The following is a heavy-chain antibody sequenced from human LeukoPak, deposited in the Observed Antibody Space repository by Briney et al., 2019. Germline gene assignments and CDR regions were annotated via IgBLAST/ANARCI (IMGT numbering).Heavy chain of an antibody. CDR3: ARAQSSNYVLSRYYYYYGMDV. CDR1: GYTFTSYD. D-gene: IGHD4-11*01. Sequence: ASVKVSCKASGYTFTSYDINWVRQATGQGLEWMGWMNPNSGNTGYAQKFQGRVTMTRNTSISTAYMELSSLRSEDTAVYYCARAQSSNYVLSRYYYYYGMDVWGQGTTVTVSS. J-gene: IGHJ6*02. CDR2: MNPNSGNT. V-gene: IGHV1-8*01.